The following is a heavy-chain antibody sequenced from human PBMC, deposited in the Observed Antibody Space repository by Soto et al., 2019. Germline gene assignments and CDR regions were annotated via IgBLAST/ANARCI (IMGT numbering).Heavy chain of an antibody. J-gene: IGHJ6*03. V-gene: IGHV3-21*01. D-gene: IGHD6-13*01. CDR1: GFTFSGYS. CDR2: IGSSSSYI. Sequence: GGSLRLSCAASGFTFSGYSINWVRQAPGKGLEWVSSIGSSSSYIYYADSVKGRFTISRDNAKNSLYLQMNSLRAEDTTVYYCARGWGSSWYNSDYYMDVWGKGTTVTVSS. CDR3: ARGWGSSWYNSDYYMDV.